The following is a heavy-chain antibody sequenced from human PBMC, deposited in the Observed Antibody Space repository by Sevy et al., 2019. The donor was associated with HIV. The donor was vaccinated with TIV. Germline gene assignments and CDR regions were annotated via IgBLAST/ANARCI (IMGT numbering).Heavy chain of an antibody. Sequence: GGSLRLSCAASGFTVRDNYMTGVRQAPRKGLEWVSLIYSGRATYYADSVKGRFTISRVSSKNTLYLQMNSLRAEDTAVYYCATRYGDLDAFDLWGQGTRVTVSS. CDR3: ATRYGDLDAFDL. J-gene: IGHJ3*01. CDR1: GFTVRDNY. D-gene: IGHD4-17*01. CDR2: IYSGRAT. V-gene: IGHV3-53*01.